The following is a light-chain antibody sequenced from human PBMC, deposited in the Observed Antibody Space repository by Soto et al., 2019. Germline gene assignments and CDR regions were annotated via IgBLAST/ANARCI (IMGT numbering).Light chain of an antibody. Sequence: QSVLTQPASVSGSPGQSITISCTGTSSDVGSYNLVSWYQQHPGKAPKLMIYEGSKRPSGVSNRFSGSKSDNTASLTISGLQAEDEADYYCNSYINTTIPVFGGGTQLTVL. V-gene: IGLV2-14*02. J-gene: IGLJ3*02. CDR1: SSDVGSYNL. CDR3: NSYINTTIPV. CDR2: EGS.